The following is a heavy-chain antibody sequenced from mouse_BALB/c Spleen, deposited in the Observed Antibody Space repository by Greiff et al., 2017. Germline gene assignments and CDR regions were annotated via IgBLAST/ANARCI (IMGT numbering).Heavy chain of an antibody. CDR3: ARELRWFAY. Sequence: QVQLQQSGAELVRPGASVTLSCKASGYTFTDYEMHWVKQTPVHGLEWIGAIDPETGGTAYNQKFKGKATLTADKSSNTAYMQLSSLTSEDSAVYYCARELRWFAYWGQGTLVTVSA. V-gene: IGHV1-15*01. J-gene: IGHJ3*01. CDR1: GYTFTDYE. CDR2: IDPETGGT. D-gene: IGHD1-1*01.